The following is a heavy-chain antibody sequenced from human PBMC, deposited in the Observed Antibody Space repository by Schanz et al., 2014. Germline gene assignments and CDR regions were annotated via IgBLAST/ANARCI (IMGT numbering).Heavy chain of an antibody. CDR1: GFPFSIYA. CDR3: ARKMKLGVYGGKGHDSLDI. V-gene: IGHV3-74*02. Sequence: VQLVDSGGGLVKPGGSLRLSCTASGFPFSIYAMHWVRQDPGKGLVWVARINSVGSNTDYADSVTGRFTISRDNAKNTLYLQMNTLRAEDTAVYYCARKMKLGVYGGKGHDSLDIWGQGTMVTVSS. CDR2: INSVGSNT. D-gene: IGHD4-17*01. J-gene: IGHJ3*02.